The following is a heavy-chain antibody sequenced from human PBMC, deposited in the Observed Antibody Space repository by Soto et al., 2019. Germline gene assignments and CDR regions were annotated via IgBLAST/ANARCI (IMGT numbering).Heavy chain of an antibody. V-gene: IGHV3-23*01. CDR3: AVPVPAATHYDYYNMDV. J-gene: IGHJ6*02. CDR1: GFTFNYYD. CDR2: ISSTGVTT. D-gene: IGHD2-2*01. Sequence: EVQLLETGGGLAQPGGSLRLSCVASGFTFNYYDMSWVRQAPGKGLEWVSTISSTGVTTYYADSVKGRFTISRDNFKNTRWLQMNSLSAEDTAVYYCAVPVPAATHYDYYNMDVCGQGTTVTVSS.